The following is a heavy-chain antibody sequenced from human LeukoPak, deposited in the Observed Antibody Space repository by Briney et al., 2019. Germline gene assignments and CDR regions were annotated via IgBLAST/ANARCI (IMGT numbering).Heavy chain of an antibody. J-gene: IGHJ3*01. CDR2: INPNSGGT. D-gene: IGHD5-12*01. CDR1: GYTFTSYA. Sequence: ASAKVSCKASGYTFTSYAMNWVRQAPGQGLEWMGWINPNSGGTNYAQKFQGRVTMTRDTSISTAYMELNRLRSDDTAVYYCALWEIVHYAFDFWGQGTMVTVSS. CDR3: ALWEIVHYAFDF. V-gene: IGHV1-2*02.